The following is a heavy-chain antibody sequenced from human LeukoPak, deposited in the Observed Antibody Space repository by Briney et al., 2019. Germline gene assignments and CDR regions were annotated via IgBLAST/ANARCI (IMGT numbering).Heavy chain of an antibody. CDR3: ARDRYDILTGYSPYYYYYYMDV. D-gene: IGHD3-9*01. V-gene: IGHV1-18*01. CDR2: ISAYNGNT. J-gene: IGHJ6*03. CDR1: GYTFTSYG. Sequence: ASVKVSCKASGYTFTSYGISWVRQAPGQGLEWMGWISAYNGNTNYAQKLQGRVTMTTDTSTSTAYMELRSLRSDDTAVYYCARDRYDILTGYSPYYYYYYMDVWGKGTTVPVSS.